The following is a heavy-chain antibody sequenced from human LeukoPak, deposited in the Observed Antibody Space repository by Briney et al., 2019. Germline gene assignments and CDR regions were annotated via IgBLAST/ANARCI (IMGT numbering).Heavy chain of an antibody. Sequence: GGSLRLSCAASGFTFSSYAMSWVRQAPGKGLECVSAISSSGVTTYYADSVKGRSTISRDNSKNTLYLQMNSLRAEDTAVYYCAKYPLSSTVNIDYWGQGTLVTVSS. CDR3: AKYPLSSTVNIDY. J-gene: IGHJ4*02. CDR1: GFTFSSYA. V-gene: IGHV3-23*01. D-gene: IGHD4-17*01. CDR2: ISSSGVTT.